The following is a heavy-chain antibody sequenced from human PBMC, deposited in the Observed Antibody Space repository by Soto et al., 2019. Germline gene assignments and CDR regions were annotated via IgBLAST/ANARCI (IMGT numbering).Heavy chain of an antibody. CDR1: GGSISSSNW. J-gene: IGHJ4*02. D-gene: IGHD3-3*02. Sequence: SETLSLTCAVSGGSISSSNWWSWVRQPPGKGLEWIGEIYHSGSTNYNPSLKSRVTISVDKSKNQFSLKMSSVTAADTAVYYCARIALLGGRRFDYWGQGNLVIVSS. V-gene: IGHV4-4*02. CDR2: IYHSGST. CDR3: ARIALLGGRRFDY.